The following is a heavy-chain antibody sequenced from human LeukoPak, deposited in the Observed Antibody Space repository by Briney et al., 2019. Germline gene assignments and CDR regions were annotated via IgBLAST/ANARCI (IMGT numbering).Heavy chain of an antibody. V-gene: IGHV4-59*01. J-gene: IGHJ3*02. CDR2: IYYSGST. D-gene: IGHD3-16*01. CDR3: ARDRGGGAFDI. Sequence: PSETLSLTCTVSGGSISSYYWSWIRQPPGKGLEWIGYIYYSGSTYYDPSLKSRVTISVDTSKNQFSLKLSSVTAADTAVYYCARDRGGGAFDIWGQGTMVTVSS. CDR1: GGSISSYY.